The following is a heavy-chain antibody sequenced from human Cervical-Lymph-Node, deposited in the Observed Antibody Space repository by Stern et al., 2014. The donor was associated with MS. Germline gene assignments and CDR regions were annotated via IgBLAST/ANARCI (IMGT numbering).Heavy chain of an antibody. CDR1: GGSFTNYY. J-gene: IGHJ4*02. V-gene: IGHV4-34*02. CDR3: ARGRRGLDY. Sequence: QVQLQQWGEGLLKPSETLSLSCAVYGGSFTNYYWNWVRQPPGKGLYRIGENNNSVTTNYNHSINSGVATSIATSKNQFSLSLTSVTAADTAVYFCARGRRGLDYWGQGTLVAVFS. CDR2: NNNSVTT. D-gene: IGHD1-14*01.